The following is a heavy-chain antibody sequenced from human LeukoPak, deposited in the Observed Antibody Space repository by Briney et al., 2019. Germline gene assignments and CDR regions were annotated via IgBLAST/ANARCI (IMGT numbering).Heavy chain of an antibody. J-gene: IGHJ6*02. D-gene: IGHD2-21*02. CDR2: IIPIFGTA. CDR1: GGTFSSYA. Sequence: RASVKVSCKASGGTFSSYAISWVRQAPGQGLEWMGGIIPIFGTANYAQKFQGRVTITADESTSTAYMELSSLRSEDTAVYYCARRGVTTQYSFYAMAVWGQGTTVTVSS. CDR3: ARRGVTTQYSFYAMAV. V-gene: IGHV1-69*13.